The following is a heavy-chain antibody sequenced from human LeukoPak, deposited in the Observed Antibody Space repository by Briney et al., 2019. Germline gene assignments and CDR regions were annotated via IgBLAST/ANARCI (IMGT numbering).Heavy chain of an antibody. CDR3: AREGRWELLLRDSVGAFDI. Sequence: PEASVKVSCKASGGTFSSYAISWVRQAPGQGLEWMGGIIPIFGTANYAQKFQGRVTITADESTSTVYMELSSLRSEDTAVYYCAREGRWELLLRDSVGAFDIWGQGTMVTVSS. D-gene: IGHD1-26*01. J-gene: IGHJ3*02. CDR1: GGTFSSYA. V-gene: IGHV1-69*13. CDR2: IIPIFGTA.